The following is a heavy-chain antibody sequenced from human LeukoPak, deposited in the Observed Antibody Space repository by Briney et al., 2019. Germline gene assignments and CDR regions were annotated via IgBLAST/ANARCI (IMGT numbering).Heavy chain of an antibody. D-gene: IGHD2-8*01. CDR2: TNSDGSST. CDR1: AFTFSSYW. Sequence: GGSLRLSCAASAFTFSSYWMHWVRQAPGTGLVWVSRTNSDGSSTSYADSVKGRFTISRDNAKNTLYLQMSSLRVEDTAVYYCARLGRPLITYPNWYVDLWGRGTLVTVSS. J-gene: IGHJ2*01. V-gene: IGHV3-74*01. CDR3: ARLGRPLITYPNWYVDL.